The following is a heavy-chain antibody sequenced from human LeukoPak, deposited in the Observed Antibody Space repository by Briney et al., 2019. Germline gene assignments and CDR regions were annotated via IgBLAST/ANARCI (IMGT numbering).Heavy chain of an antibody. Sequence: KPGGSLRLSCAASGFTFSSYAMNWVRQAPGKELEWVSSITSSSGYIYYADSMKGRFTTSRDNAKNSLYLQMNSLRAEDTAVYYCARSDDYGDYLVDYWGQGTLVTVSS. CDR3: ARSDDYGDYLVDY. V-gene: IGHV3-21*01. CDR2: ITSSSGYI. D-gene: IGHD4-17*01. CDR1: GFTFSSYA. J-gene: IGHJ4*02.